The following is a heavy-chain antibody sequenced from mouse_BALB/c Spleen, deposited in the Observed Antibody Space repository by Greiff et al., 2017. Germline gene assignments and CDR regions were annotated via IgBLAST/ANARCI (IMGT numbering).Heavy chain of an antibody. D-gene: IGHD3-1*01. V-gene: IGHV1-7*01. Sequence: VQLQESGAELAKPGASVKMSCKASGYTFTSYWMHWVKQRPGQGLEWIGYINPSTGYTEYNQKFKDKATLTADKSSSTAYMQLSSLTSEDSAVYYCARGLPFFAYWGQGTLVTVSA. CDR3: ARGLPFFAY. CDR1: GYTFTSYW. J-gene: IGHJ3*01. CDR2: INPSTGYT.